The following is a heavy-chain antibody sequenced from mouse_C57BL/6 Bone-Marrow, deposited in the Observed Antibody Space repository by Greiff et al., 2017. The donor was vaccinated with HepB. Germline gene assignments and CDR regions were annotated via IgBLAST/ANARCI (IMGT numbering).Heavy chain of an antibody. J-gene: IGHJ2*01. CDR3: ARKWLSNYNFDY. CDR1: GYAFSSSW. Sequence: QVQLQQSGPELVKPGASVKISCKASGYAFSSSWMNWVKQRPGKGLEWIGRIYPGDGDTNYNGKFKGKATLTADKSSSTAYMQLSSLTSEDSAVYFCARKWLSNYNFDYWGQGTTLTVSS. CDR2: IYPGDGDT. D-gene: IGHD2-5*01. V-gene: IGHV1-82*01.